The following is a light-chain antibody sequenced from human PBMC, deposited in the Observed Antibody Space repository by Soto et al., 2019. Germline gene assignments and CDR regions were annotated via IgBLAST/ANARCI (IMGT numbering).Light chain of an antibody. CDR1: DAGGYNY. J-gene: IGLJ1*01. Sequence: DAGGYNYVSWYQQHPGKAPKLMIYDVSNRPSGVSNRFSGSKSGNTASLTISGLQAEDEADYYCSSYTSSSTLYVFGTGTKVTVL. CDR2: DVS. CDR3: SSYTSSSTLYV. V-gene: IGLV2-14*04.